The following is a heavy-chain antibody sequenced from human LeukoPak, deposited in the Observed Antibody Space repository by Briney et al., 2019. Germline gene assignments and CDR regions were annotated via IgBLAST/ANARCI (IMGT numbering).Heavy chain of an antibody. J-gene: IGHJ4*02. CDR3: ASLLRGY. CDR2: IYSGGST. Sequence: PGGSLGLSCAASGFTVSSNYMSWVRQAPGKGLEWVSVIYSGGSTYYADSVKGRFTISRDNSKNTLYLQMNSLRAEDTAVYYCASLLRGYWGQGTLVTVSS. D-gene: IGHD3-9*01. V-gene: IGHV3-53*01. CDR1: GFTVSSNY.